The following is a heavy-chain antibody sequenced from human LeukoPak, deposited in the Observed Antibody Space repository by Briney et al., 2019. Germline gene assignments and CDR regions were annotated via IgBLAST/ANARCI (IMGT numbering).Heavy chain of an antibody. D-gene: IGHD3-10*01. CDR3: AKEYSSSRSKRGSYSYYGVDV. CDR1: GLTFSSSA. V-gene: IGHV3-30*18. Sequence: GGSLRLSCVASGLTFSSSAIHWVRQAPGKGLEWVAVISFDGGNKYLAESVRGRFTVSRDNSNNTVYLQMNSLGAEDTALYYCAKEYSSSRSKRGSYSYYGVDVWGQGTTVTVSS. CDR2: ISFDGGNK. J-gene: IGHJ6*02.